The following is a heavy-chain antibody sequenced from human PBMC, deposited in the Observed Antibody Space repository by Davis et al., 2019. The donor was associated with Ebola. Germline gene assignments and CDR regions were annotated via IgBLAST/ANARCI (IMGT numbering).Heavy chain of an antibody. CDR2: ISYDGSNK. D-gene: IGHD2-15*01. CDR3: ARGSCSGGSCYSLDY. CDR1: GFTFSSYG. Sequence: GESLKISCAASGFTFSSYGMHWVRQAPGKGLEWVAVISYDGSNKYYADSVKGRFTISRDNSKNTLYLQMNSLRAEDTAVYYCARGSCSGGSCYSLDYWGQGTLVTVSS. V-gene: IGHV3-30*03. J-gene: IGHJ4*02.